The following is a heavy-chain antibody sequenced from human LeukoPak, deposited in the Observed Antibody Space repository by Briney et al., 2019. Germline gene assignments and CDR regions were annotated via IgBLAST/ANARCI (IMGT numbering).Heavy chain of an antibody. V-gene: IGHV4-59*12. CDR3: ARVYRWLLLRPYFDY. CDR1: GGSISSYY. CDR2: IYYSGST. Sequence: SETLSLTCTVSGGSISSYYWSWIRQPPGKGLEWIGYIYYSGSTNYNPSLKSRVTISVDTSKNQFSLKLSSVTAADTAVYYCARVYRWLLLRPYFDYWGQGTLVTVSS. D-gene: IGHD3-22*01. J-gene: IGHJ4*02.